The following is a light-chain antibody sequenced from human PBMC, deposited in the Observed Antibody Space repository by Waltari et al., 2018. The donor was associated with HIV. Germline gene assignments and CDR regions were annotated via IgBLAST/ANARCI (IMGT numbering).Light chain of an antibody. CDR1: QSVSFSY. CDR2: GAS. J-gene: IGKJ5*01. V-gene: IGKV3D-20*01. Sequence: EIVLTQSPVTLSLSPGESATLSCEASQSVSFSYLARYQQKPGLAPRLLISGASSRASGIPDRFSGGGSGTDFTLTISRLEPEDFAVYYCQQYVTSPITFGQGTRLEIK. CDR3: QQYVTSPIT.